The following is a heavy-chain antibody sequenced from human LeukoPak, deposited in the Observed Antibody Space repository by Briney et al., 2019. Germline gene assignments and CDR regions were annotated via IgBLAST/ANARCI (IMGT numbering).Heavy chain of an antibody. Sequence: GGSLRLSCAASGFTSSSYAMSWVRQAPGKGLEWVSAISGSGGSTYYADSVKGRFTISRDNSKNTLYLQMNSLRAEDTAVYYCAKMMGYSYGPYDYWGQGTLVTVSS. CDR3: AKMMGYSYGPYDY. CDR1: GFTSSSYA. D-gene: IGHD5-18*01. CDR2: ISGSGGST. J-gene: IGHJ4*02. V-gene: IGHV3-23*01.